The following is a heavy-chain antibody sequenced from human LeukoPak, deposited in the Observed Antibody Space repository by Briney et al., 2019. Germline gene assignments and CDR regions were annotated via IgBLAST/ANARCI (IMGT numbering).Heavy chain of an antibody. CDR2: INARDRTT. D-gene: IGHD3-10*01. V-gene: IGHV3-23*01. J-gene: IGHJ3*02. Sequence: AGSLRLSCAASGFTFSTYAMSWVGQAPGKGLKGFSTINARDRTTSYADSGKVRFTISTDNSKNTLQLQSNSLKTKDTALYYCTRAIRGVIDDAFDIWGQGTMVTVSS. CDR1: GFTFSTYA. CDR3: TRAIRGVIDDAFDI.